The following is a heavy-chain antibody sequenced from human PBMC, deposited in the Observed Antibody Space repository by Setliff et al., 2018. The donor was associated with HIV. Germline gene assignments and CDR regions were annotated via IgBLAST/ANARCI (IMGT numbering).Heavy chain of an antibody. CDR1: GFTISSYH. Sequence: PGGSLRLSCAASGFTISSYHIHWVRQAPGKGLEWVAFVRHDGDVQIYADSVKGRFTASRDNPKNTVSLQLNSLRIEDTAVYYCARYFYASSSSAIDALGQGMPVTVSS. J-gene: IGHJ5*02. CDR3: ARYFYASSSSAIDA. CDR2: VRHDGDVQ. V-gene: IGHV3-30*02. D-gene: IGHD3-16*01.